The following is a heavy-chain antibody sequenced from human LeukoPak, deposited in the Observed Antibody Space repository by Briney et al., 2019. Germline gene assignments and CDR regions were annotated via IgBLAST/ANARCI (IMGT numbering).Heavy chain of an antibody. CDR2: MNPNSGST. J-gene: IGHJ4*02. D-gene: IGHD5-12*01. Sequence: ASVKVSCKASRYTFTSYDINWVRQATGQGLEWMGWMNPNSGSTGYARKFQGRVTITRNTSISTAYMELSGLRSEDTAVYYCARGRSTGYPYYFEYWGQGTLVTVSS. CDR1: RYTFTSYD. V-gene: IGHV1-8*03. CDR3: ARGRSTGYPYYFEY.